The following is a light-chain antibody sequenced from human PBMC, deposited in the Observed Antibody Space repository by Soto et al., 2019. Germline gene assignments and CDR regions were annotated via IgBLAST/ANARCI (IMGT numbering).Light chain of an antibody. V-gene: IGKV3-11*01. J-gene: IGKJ4*02. CDR3: QRRTPFT. Sequence: QSRSTLESSAVAGSSISCRASQSVSSNLAWYPQKPGKAPMLLIYGASSRATGIPARFSGSASGTDSTLAISRVEPENFAVYHCQRRTPFTFGEGTKVDI. CDR2: GAS. CDR1: QSVSSN.